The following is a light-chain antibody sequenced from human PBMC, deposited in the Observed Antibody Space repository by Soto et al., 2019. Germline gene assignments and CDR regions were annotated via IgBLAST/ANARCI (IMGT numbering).Light chain of an antibody. CDR1: ESVSGN. CDR3: QQYGSSALT. Sequence: EIEMTQSPATLSVSTGERATLSCRASESVSGNLAWYQQTPGQAPRLLIFGASTRAIGIPDRFSGSGSGTDFTLTISRLEPEDFAVYYCQQYGSSALTFGGGTKVDIK. V-gene: IGKV3-20*01. CDR2: GAS. J-gene: IGKJ4*01.